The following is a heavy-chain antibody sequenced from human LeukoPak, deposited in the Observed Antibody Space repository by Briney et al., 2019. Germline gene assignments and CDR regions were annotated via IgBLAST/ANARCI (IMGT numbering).Heavy chain of an antibody. V-gene: IGHV4-59*01. CDR2: ISYSGST. Sequence: SETLSLTCTVSGGSISNYYWSWIRQPPGKGLEWIGYISYSGSTNHNPSLKSRVTISVDTSKNQFSLRLSSVTAADTAVYYCARISEGNTAMVMYFDYWGQGTLVTVSS. CDR3: ARISEGNTAMVMYFDY. CDR1: GGSISNYY. J-gene: IGHJ4*02. D-gene: IGHD5-18*01.